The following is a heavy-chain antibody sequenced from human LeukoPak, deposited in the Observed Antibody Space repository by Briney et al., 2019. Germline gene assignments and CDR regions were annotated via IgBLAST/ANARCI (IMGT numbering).Heavy chain of an antibody. CDR2: IYYSGST. Sequence: TSSETLSLTCTVSGGSISSYYWSWLRQPPGKGLEGFGYIYYSGSTNYNPSLKSRVTISVDTSKNQFSLKLSSVTAADTAVYYCARGVLSSSWYGESDNWFDPWGQGTLVTVSS. CDR1: GGSISSYY. CDR3: ARGVLSSSWYGESDNWFDP. V-gene: IGHV4-59*01. D-gene: IGHD6-13*01. J-gene: IGHJ5*02.